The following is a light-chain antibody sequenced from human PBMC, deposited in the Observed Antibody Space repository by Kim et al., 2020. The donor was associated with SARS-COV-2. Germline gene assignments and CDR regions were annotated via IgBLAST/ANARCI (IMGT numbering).Light chain of an antibody. J-gene: IGKJ2*01. CDR1: QSVGAR. Sequence: DIVLTQSPATLSVSPGERATLSCRASQSVGARLAWYQQKPGQAPRLLIYDASTRATGIVARFSGSGSGTDFALTISSLQSEDSAVYFCQQANSWPYTFGHGTKVDIK. CDR3: QQANSWPYT. V-gene: IGKV3-15*01. CDR2: DAS.